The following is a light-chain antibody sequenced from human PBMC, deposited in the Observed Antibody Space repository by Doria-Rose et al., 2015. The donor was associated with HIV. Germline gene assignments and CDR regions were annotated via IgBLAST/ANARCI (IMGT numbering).Light chain of an antibody. CDR3: QSYDSRLSVYV. V-gene: IGLV1-40*01. J-gene: IGLJ1*01. CDR2: GNT. Sequence: QAVVTQEPSVSGAPGQRVAISCTGSSSNIGAGFDVNWYQQVPGTAPKLLIHGNTNRPSGVPERFSGSKSGTSASLAISGLRAEDEADYYCQSYDSRLSVYVFGTGTKVTVL. CDR1: SSNIGAGFD.